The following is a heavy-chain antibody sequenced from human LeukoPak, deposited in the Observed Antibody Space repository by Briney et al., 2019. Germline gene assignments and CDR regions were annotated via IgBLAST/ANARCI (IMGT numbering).Heavy chain of an antibody. J-gene: IGHJ3*02. D-gene: IGHD3-22*01. V-gene: IGHV1-2*02. Sequence: PGASVKVSCKSSGFTFTDEYIHWVRQAPGQGLEWMGWINPNSGGTNYAQNFQGRVTMTRDTSISTAYMELSRLTSDDTAVYYCASYFESSGYYAFDIWGQGTLVTVSS. CDR1: GFTFTDEY. CDR3: ASYFESSGYYAFDI. CDR2: INPNSGGT.